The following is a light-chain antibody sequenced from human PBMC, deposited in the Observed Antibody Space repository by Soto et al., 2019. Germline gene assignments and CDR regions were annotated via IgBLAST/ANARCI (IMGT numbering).Light chain of an antibody. V-gene: IGKV1-27*01. CDR1: QAISNY. CDR2: AAS. Sequence: DVQMTQSPTSLTASVGDRVTITCRASQAISNYVAWYRQKPGHFPDLLIYAASTLHSGVPSRFCGSGSGTDFTLTISSLQPEDVATYFCQKYNSAPFIFGPGTKVHIK. J-gene: IGKJ3*01. CDR3: QKYNSAPFI.